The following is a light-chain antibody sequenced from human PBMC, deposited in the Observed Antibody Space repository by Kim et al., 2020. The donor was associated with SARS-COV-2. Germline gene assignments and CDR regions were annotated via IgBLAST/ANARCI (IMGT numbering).Light chain of an antibody. CDR3: KSRDSSGKVV. V-gene: IGLV3-19*01. CDR1: SLRRYY. J-gene: IGLJ2*01. CDR2: GKN. Sequence: SSDLTQDPAASVALGQTVRITCQGDSLRRYYASWYQQKPGQAPVLVIYGKNNRPAGIPDRFSGSTSGNTASLTITGDQAEEEADYYCKSRDSSGKVVFGGGTKLTVL.